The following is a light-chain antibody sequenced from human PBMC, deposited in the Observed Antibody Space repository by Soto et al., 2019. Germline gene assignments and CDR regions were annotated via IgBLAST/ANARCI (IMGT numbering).Light chain of an antibody. CDR3: TAYAGSSIPVV. J-gene: IGLJ2*01. Sequence: QSALTQPPSASGSPGQSVTISCTGASSDVGKYNSVSWYQQHPGKAPKLRIYDVTERPSGVPDRFSGSKSGNTASLTVSGLQAEDEADYYCTAYAGSSIPVVFGGGTKLTVL. CDR1: SSDVGKYNS. V-gene: IGLV2-8*01. CDR2: DVT.